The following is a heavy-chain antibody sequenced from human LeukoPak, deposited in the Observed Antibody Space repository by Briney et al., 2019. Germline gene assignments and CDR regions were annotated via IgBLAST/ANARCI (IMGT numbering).Heavy chain of an antibody. CDR2: INPNSGGT. D-gene: IGHD5-24*01. V-gene: IGHV1-2*02. CDR3: AGTMQEMATIRFDY. J-gene: IGHJ4*02. Sequence: ASVKVSCKASGYTFTGYYMHWVRQAPGQGLEWMGWINPNSGGTNYAQKFQGRVTMTRDTSISTAYMELSRLRSDDTAVYYCAGTMQEMATIRFDYWGQGTLVTVSS. CDR1: GYTFTGYY.